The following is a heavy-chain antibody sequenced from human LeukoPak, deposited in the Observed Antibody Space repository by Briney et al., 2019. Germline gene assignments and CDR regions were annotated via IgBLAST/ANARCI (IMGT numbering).Heavy chain of an antibody. CDR3: ARDQRDYYYYDMDV. J-gene: IGHJ6*02. V-gene: IGHV3-53*01. CDR1: GFTVSSNY. Sequence: GGSLRLSCAASGFTVSSNYMSWVRQAPGKGLEWVSVIYSGGSTYYADSVKGRFTISRDNSKNTLYLQMNSLRAEDTAVYYCARDQRDYYYYDMDVWGQGTTVTVSS. CDR2: IYSGGST.